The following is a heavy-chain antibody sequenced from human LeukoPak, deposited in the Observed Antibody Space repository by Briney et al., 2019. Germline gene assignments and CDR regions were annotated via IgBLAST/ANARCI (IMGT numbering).Heavy chain of an antibody. CDR2: INQDGGET. Sequence: GGSLRLSCAASGFTFISYWMSWVRQAPGKGLEWVANINQDGGETYYVDSVKGRFTISRDNAKNSLYLQMNSLRAEDTAVYYCARGVLNPQLYGYWGQGTLVTVSS. CDR3: ARGVLNPQLYGY. CDR1: GFTFISYW. D-gene: IGHD2-2*01. V-gene: IGHV3-7*01. J-gene: IGHJ4*02.